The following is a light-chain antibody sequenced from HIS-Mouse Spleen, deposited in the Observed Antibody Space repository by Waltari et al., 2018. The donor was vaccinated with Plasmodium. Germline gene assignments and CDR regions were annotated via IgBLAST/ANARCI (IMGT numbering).Light chain of an antibody. Sequence: QSALTQPASVSGSPGQSITISCTGTSSDVGGYNYVPWYQQHPGKAPKLMFYDVSNRPAGVSNRFSGSKSGNTASLTISGLQAEDEADYYCSSYTSSSTLNYVFGTGTKVTVL. CDR1: SSDVGGYNY. J-gene: IGLJ1*01. CDR2: DVS. V-gene: IGLV2-14*03. CDR3: SSYTSSSTLNYV.